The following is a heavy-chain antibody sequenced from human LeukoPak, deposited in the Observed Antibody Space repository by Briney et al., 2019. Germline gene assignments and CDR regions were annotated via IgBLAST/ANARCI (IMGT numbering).Heavy chain of an antibody. CDR1: GYTFTSYY. Sequence: ASVKVSCKASGYTFTSYYMHWVRQAPGQGLEWMGIINPSGGSTSYAQKFQGRVTMTRDASTSTVYMELSSLRSEDTAVYYCARDAGHYDAFDIWGQGTMVTVSS. CDR2: INPSGGST. CDR3: ARDAGHYDAFDI. J-gene: IGHJ3*02. V-gene: IGHV1-46*01.